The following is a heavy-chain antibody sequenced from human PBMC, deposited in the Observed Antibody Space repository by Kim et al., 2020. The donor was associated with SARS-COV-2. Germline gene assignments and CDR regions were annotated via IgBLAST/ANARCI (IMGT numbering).Heavy chain of an antibody. CDR1: GYTFTGYY. CDR2: INPNSGGT. V-gene: IGHV1-2*06. Sequence: ASVKVSCKASGYTFTGYYMHWVRQAPGQGLEWMGRINPNSGGTNYAQKFQGRVTMTRYTSISTAYMELSRLRSDDTAVYYCARDGYSSDGDYYYGMDVWGQGTTVTVSS. J-gene: IGHJ6*02. CDR3: ARDGYSSDGDYYYGMDV. D-gene: IGHD6-19*01.